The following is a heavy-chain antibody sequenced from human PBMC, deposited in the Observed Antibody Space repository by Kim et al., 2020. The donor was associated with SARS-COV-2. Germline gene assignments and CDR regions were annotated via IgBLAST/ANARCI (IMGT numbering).Heavy chain of an antibody. CDR1: GYSFTSFA. J-gene: IGHJ6*02. CDR3: ARRGVGYYHGMDV. Sequence: ASVKVSCKASGYSFTSFALHWMRQAPGQSLEWVGWINTGNANTKYSQKFQGRVTITRDTSASTAYMELSSLKSEDTAVYYCARRGVGYYHGMDVWGQGTTVTVSS. CDR2: INTGNANT. D-gene: IGHD2-8*01. V-gene: IGHV1-3*04.